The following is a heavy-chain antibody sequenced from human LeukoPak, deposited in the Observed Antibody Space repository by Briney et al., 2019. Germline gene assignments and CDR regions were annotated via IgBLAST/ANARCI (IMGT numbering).Heavy chain of an antibody. CDR3: ARGCSSTTCSWPFDY. Sequence: ASVKVSCKASGYTFTSYDIHWVRQATGQGLEWMGWMSPNSGNTVYAQKFQGRVTMSRNTSISTAYMELSSLSSEDTAVYYCARGCSSTTCSWPFDYWGQGTLVTVSS. V-gene: IGHV1-8*01. J-gene: IGHJ4*02. D-gene: IGHD2-2*01. CDR2: MSPNSGNT. CDR1: GYTFTSYD.